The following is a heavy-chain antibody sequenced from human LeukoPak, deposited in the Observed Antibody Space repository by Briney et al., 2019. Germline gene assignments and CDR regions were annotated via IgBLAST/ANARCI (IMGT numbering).Heavy chain of an antibody. CDR2: INPTGGGT. V-gene: IGHV1-46*01. D-gene: IGHD6-19*01. J-gene: IGHJ3*02. CDR1: GYTFTNYY. Sequence: ASVKDSCKASGYTFTNYYMHWVRQAPGQGLEWMGVINPTGGGTSFAQKFQGRVTMTRDTSTSTVYMVLSSLRSEDTAVYYCTRDRALAGTQSDGFEIWSQGTMVTVSS. CDR3: TRDRALAGTQSDGFEI.